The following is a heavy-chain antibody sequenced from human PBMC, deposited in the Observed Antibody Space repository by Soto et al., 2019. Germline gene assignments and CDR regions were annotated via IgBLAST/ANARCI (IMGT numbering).Heavy chain of an antibody. CDR3: ARADYYHYGMAV. J-gene: IGHJ6*02. V-gene: IGHV4-30-4*01. CDR1: GGSISSGDYY. Sequence: SETLSLTCTVSGGSISSGDYYWSWIRQPPGKGLEWIGYIYYSGSTYYNPSLKSRVTISVDTSKNQFSLKLSSVTAADTAVYYCARADYYHYGMAVWGQGTTVTVSS. CDR2: IYYSGST.